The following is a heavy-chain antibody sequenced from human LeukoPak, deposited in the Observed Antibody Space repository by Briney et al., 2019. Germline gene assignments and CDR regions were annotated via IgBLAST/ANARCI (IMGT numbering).Heavy chain of an antibody. J-gene: IGHJ4*02. Sequence: ASVKVSCKASGYTFTSYDINWVRQATGQGLEWMGIINPSGGSTSYAQKFQGRVTRTRDTSTSTVYMELSSLRSEDTAVYYCARTEEHSGWYEPPLYFDYWGQGTLGTVSS. D-gene: IGHD6-19*01. V-gene: IGHV1-46*01. CDR2: INPSGGST. CDR1: GYTFTSYD. CDR3: ARTEEHSGWYEPPLYFDY.